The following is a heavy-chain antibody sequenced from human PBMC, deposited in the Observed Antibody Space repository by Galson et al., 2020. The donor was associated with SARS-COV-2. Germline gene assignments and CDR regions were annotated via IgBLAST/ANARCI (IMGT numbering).Heavy chain of an antibody. CDR2: IYYSGST. V-gene: IGHV4-39*01. CDR1: GGSISSSSYY. Sequence: SDTLSLTCTVSGGSISSSSYYWGWVRQSPGKGLEWIGSIYYSGSTYYNLSLKSRLAMSVDTSKNQHSLKVKSVTAADTAVYYCARLRRIVVTVGSSPVDYWGQGILVTVSS. D-gene: IGHD1-26*01. J-gene: IGHJ4*02. CDR3: ARLRRIVVTVGSSPVDY.